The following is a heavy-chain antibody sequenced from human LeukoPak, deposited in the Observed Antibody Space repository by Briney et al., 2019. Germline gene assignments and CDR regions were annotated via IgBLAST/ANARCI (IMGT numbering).Heavy chain of an antibody. CDR3: ARALLSAVTTFSLWFDP. CDR2: ICYDGSNK. J-gene: IGHJ5*02. CDR1: GFTFSSYG. V-gene: IGHV3-33*01. Sequence: GGSLRLSCAASGFTFSSYGMHWVRQAPGKGLEWVAVICYDGSNKYYADSVKGRFTISRDNSKNTLYLQMNSLRAEDTAVYYCARALLSAVTTFSLWFDPWGQGTLVTVSS. D-gene: IGHD4-17*01.